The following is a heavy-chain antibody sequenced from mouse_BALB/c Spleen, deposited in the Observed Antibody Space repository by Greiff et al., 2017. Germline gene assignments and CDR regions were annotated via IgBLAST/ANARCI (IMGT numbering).Heavy chain of an antibody. V-gene: IGHV14-3*02. J-gene: IGHJ3*01. Sequence: EVQLQESGAALVKPGASVKLSCTASGFNIKDTYMHWVKQRPEQGLEWIGRIDPANGNTKYDPKFQGKATITADTSSNTAYLQLSSLTSEDTAVYYCARSMNGNYAYWGQGTLVTVSA. CDR3: ARSMNGNYAY. CDR2: IDPANGNT. D-gene: IGHD2-1*01. CDR1: GFNIKDTY.